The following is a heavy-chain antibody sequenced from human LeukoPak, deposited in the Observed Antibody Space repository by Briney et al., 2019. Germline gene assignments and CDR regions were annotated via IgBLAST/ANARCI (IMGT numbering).Heavy chain of an antibody. V-gene: IGHV3-53*01. CDR3: ARDRVLRSGYYNYYYYGMDV. CDR2: IYSGGST. CDR1: GFTVSSNY. Sequence: PGGSLRLSCAASGFTVSSNYMSWVRQAPGRGLEWVSVIYSGGSTYYADSVKGRFTISRDNSKNTLYLQMNSLRAEDTAVYYCARDRVLRSGYYNYYYYGMDVWGQGTTVTVSS. D-gene: IGHD3-22*01. J-gene: IGHJ6*02.